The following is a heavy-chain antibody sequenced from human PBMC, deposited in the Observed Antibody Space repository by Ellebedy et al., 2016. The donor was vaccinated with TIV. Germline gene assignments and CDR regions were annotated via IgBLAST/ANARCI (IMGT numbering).Heavy chain of an antibody. CDR1: GFTFSSYD. J-gene: IGHJ6*02. V-gene: IGHV3-23*01. D-gene: IGHD1-26*01. CDR3: AKDMVFGDGKWEFDV. Sequence: PGGSLRLSCAASGFTFSSYDMAWVRQTPGKGLEWVSAIYGGGVTAYYTDSVKGRFTISRDNSRNTLYLQMNSLRAEDSAVYYCAKDMVFGDGKWEFDVWGQGTTVTVSS. CDR2: IYGGGVTA.